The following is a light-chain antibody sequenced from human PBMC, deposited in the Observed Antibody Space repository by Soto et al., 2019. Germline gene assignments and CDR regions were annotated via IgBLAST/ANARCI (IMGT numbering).Light chain of an antibody. V-gene: IGKV3-11*01. J-gene: IGKJ4*01. CDR2: DAS. Sequence: EIVLTQSPATLSLSPGERATLSCRASQSVSSYLAWYQQKPGQSLRLLIYDASNRATGIPARFSGSGSGTDFTLAISSLEPEDFAVYYCQQRSNRPLTFGGGTKVEIK. CDR1: QSVSSY. CDR3: QQRSNRPLT.